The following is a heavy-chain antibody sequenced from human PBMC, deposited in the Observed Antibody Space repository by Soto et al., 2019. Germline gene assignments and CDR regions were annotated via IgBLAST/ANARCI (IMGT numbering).Heavy chain of an antibody. V-gene: IGHV3-74*01. Sequence: EVQLVESGGGVVQPGGSLRLSCAASGFSFSTWMHWVRQAPGKGLVWLSRINSDGSSITYADSVKGRFTVSRDNAKKTLYLQINSLTVEDTAVYYCTRGAGGYGNFDYWGQGVLLTVSS. J-gene: IGHJ4*02. D-gene: IGHD5-12*01. CDR1: GFSFSTW. CDR2: INSDGSSI. CDR3: TRGAGGYGNFDY.